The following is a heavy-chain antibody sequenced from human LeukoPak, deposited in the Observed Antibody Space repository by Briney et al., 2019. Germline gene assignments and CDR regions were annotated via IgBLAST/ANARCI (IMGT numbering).Heavy chain of an antibody. V-gene: IGHV4-39*01. D-gene: IGHD3-22*01. CDR2: LSYSGST. CDR3: ARHGWYYDSSGYKHLSYFDY. J-gene: IGHJ4*02. CDR1: GVSISSSSYY. Sequence: PSETLSLTCTVSGVSISSSSYYWGWIRQSPGKGLEWIGSLSYSGSTYCNPSLKSRVTISVDTSKNQFSLKLNSVTAADTAVYYCARHGWYYDSSGYKHLSYFDYWGQGTLVTVSS.